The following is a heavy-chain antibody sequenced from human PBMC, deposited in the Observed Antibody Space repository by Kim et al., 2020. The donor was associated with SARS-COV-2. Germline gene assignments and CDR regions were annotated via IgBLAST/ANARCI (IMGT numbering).Heavy chain of an antibody. V-gene: IGHV3-23*01. Sequence: YGDSGKGRCHISRDNSKSTWYLQMNSLRAEDTAVSYCAKSITTSCYTSIDYWGQGTLVTVSS. D-gene: IGHD2-2*02. CDR3: AKSITTSCYTSIDY. J-gene: IGHJ4*02.